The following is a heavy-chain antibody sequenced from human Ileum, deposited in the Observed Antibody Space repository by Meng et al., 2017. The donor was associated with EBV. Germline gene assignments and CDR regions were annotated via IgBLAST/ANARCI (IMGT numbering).Heavy chain of an antibody. CDR2: INTDNGET. V-gene: IGHV1-3*04. CDR1: GYTFTRYP. J-gene: IGHJ4*02. Sequence: QVQLVQSGGEVKKPGAAVTLSCHASGYTFTRYPIHWVRQAPGQRPEWMGWINTDNGETEFSQKFQGRVTITRDTSATTAYMELISLRSEDTAVYYCASRPGFNIGPFDFWGQGTLVTVSS. D-gene: IGHD3/OR15-3a*01. CDR3: ASRPGFNIGPFDF.